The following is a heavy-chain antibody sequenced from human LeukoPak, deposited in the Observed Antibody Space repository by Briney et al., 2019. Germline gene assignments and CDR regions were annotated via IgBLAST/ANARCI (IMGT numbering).Heavy chain of an antibody. V-gene: IGHV1-69*04. J-gene: IGHJ6*03. CDR1: GGTFSSYA. CDR2: IIPILGIA. Sequence: GSSVKVSCKASGGTFSSYAISWVRQAPGQGLEWMGRIIPILGIANYAQKFQGRVTITADKSTSTAYMELSSLRSEDTAVYYCARDWNGGLAARLDYCYYMDVWGKGTTVTVSS. CDR3: ARDWNGGLAARLDYCYYMDV. D-gene: IGHD6-6*01.